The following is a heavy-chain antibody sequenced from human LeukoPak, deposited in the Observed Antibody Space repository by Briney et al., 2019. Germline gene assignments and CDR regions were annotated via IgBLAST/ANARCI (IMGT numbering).Heavy chain of an antibody. Sequence: PSETLSLTCTVSGGSISSHYWSWIRQPRGKGLEWSADIFYSGTTNYNPTLKRRVTISLDTSKKNFYLSLRSVTAADTAVYYCARSVLEWLPDAFDHWGQGTLVTVSS. V-gene: IGHV4-59*11. CDR1: GGSISSHY. CDR3: ARSVLEWLPDAFDH. D-gene: IGHD3-3*01. J-gene: IGHJ5*02. CDR2: IFYSGTT.